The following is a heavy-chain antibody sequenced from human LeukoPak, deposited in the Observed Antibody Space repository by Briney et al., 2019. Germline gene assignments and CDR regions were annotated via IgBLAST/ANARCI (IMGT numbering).Heavy chain of an antibody. D-gene: IGHD5-24*01. CDR2: MNPNSGNT. Sequence: GASVKVSCKASGYTFTSYDINWVRQATGQGREWMGWMNPNSGNTGYAQKFQGRVTMTSNTPISTAYMELSTLRSEDTAVYYCAAGEWEQLLDYWGQGTLVTVSS. CDR1: GYTFTSYD. V-gene: IGHV1-8*01. J-gene: IGHJ4*02. CDR3: AAGEWEQLLDY.